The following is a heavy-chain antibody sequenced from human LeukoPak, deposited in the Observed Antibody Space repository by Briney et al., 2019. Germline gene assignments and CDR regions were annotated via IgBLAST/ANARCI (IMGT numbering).Heavy chain of an antibody. CDR3: ARAVQLERPPPLIGYYYIDV. CDR2: FYTRGST. V-gene: IGHV4-4*07. J-gene: IGHJ6*03. D-gene: IGHD1-1*01. Sequence: SETLSLTCTVSGGSISSSYWSWIRQPAGKGLEWIGRFYTRGSTNYNPSLKTRVTMSVDTSKNQFSLKVGSVTAADPVVFYCARAVQLERPPPLIGYYYIDVWGKGTTVTVSS. CDR1: GGSISSSY.